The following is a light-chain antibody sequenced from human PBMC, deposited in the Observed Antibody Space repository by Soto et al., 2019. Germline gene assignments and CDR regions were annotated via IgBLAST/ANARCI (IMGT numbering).Light chain of an antibody. V-gene: IGKV3-15*01. CDR2: GAF. Sequence: EIVMTQSPATLYVSPGERVTLSCRASQSIGRSLRWYQQKPGQAPRLLIYGAFTRTTRIPARFSGSGSGTEFTLTISGLQSEDFAVYYCQQYYDWPLTCGQGTRLEIK. J-gene: IGKJ5*01. CDR3: QQYYDWPLT. CDR1: QSIGRS.